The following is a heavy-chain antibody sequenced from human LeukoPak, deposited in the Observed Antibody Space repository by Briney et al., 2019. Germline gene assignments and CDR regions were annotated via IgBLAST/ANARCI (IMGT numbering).Heavy chain of an antibody. V-gene: IGHV1-58*01. Sequence: SVKLSCTVSGFSFNRSAAQWVRQARGQRLVWIGWIVVDSGNANYGQNFQDRVTISRDMSTGTVYMELTSLRSEDTAVYYCGAHPFDGGSPTLGLHFDYWGQGTLVTVSS. J-gene: IGHJ4*02. CDR2: IVVDSGNA. CDR1: GFSFNRSA. CDR3: GAHPFDGGSPTLGLHFDY. D-gene: IGHD3-16*01.